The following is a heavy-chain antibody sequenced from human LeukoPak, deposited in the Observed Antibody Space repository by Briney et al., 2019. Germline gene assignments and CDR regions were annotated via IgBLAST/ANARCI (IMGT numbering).Heavy chain of an antibody. Sequence: SVKVSCKASGYTFTGYYMHWVRQAPGQGLEWMGWINPSGGSTSYAQKFQGRVTMTRDTSTSTVYMELSSLRSEDTAVYYCARHIAAAGSHFDYWGQGTLVTVSS. CDR2: INPSGGST. D-gene: IGHD6-13*01. CDR1: GYTFTGYY. CDR3: ARHIAAAGSHFDY. V-gene: IGHV1-46*01. J-gene: IGHJ4*02.